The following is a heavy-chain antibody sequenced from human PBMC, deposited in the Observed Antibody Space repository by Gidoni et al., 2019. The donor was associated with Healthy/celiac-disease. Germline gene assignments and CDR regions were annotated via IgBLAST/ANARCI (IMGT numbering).Heavy chain of an antibody. CDR2: ISSSSSYI. J-gene: IGHJ6*03. V-gene: IGHV3-21*01. D-gene: IGHD2-2*01. Sequence: EVQLVESGGGLVKPGGSLRLSCAASGFTFSSYSMNWVRQAPGKGLEWVSSISSSSSYIYYADSVKGRFTISRDNAKNSLSLQMNSLRAEDTAVYYCARAKVVPEPFDYYYMDVWGKGTTVTVSS. CDR1: GFTFSSYS. CDR3: ARAKVVPEPFDYYYMDV.